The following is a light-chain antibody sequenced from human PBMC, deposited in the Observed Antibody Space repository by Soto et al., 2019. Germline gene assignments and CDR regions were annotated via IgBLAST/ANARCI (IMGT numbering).Light chain of an antibody. CDR3: GSYTTSSNYV. CDR1: SSDFGAYNY. CDR2: DVS. Sequence: QAVLTQPASVSGSPGQSITISCTGTSSDFGAYNYVSWYQQHPGKAPKLMIYDVSHRPSGVSHRFSGSKSGNTASLTISGLQAEDEADYYCGSYTTSSNYVFGTGTKVTVL. V-gene: IGLV2-14*01. J-gene: IGLJ1*01.